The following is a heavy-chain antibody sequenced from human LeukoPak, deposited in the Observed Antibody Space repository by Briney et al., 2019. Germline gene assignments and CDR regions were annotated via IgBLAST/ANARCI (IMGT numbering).Heavy chain of an antibody. D-gene: IGHD3-22*01. V-gene: IGHV3-21*01. CDR1: GFTFSTYG. CDR3: ARGSDYYDSSGYYQDAFDI. CDR2: ISSSSNYI. Sequence: GGSLRLSCAASGFTFSTYGMNWVRQAPGKGLEWVSSISSSSNYIYYANSMKGRFTISRDNAKNSLYLQMNSLRAEDTAMYYCARGSDYYDSSGYYQDAFDIWGQGTMVTVSS. J-gene: IGHJ3*02.